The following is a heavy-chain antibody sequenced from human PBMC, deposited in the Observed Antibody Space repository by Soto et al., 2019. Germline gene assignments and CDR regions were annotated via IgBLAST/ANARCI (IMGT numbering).Heavy chain of an antibody. J-gene: IGHJ5*02. CDR2: IYYSGST. V-gene: IGHV4-59*01. CDR3: ARETRYYDSSPPWGNWFDP. D-gene: IGHD3-22*01. Sequence: PSETLSLTCTVSGGSISSYYWSWIRQPPGKGLEWIGYIYYSGSTNYNPSLKSRVTISVDTSKNQFSLKLSSVTAADTAVYYCARETRYYDSSPPWGNWFDPWGQGTLVTVS. CDR1: GGSISSYY.